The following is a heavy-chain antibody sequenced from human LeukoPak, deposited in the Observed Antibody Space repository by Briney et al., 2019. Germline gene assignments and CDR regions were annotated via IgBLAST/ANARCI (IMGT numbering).Heavy chain of an antibody. CDR3: ARGGVVITLGAFDY. V-gene: IGHV6-1*01. Sequence: SQTLSLTCAISGDSVSSNSAAWNWIRQSPLRGLEWLGRTYYRSKWYNDYAVSVKSRITINPDTSKNQFSLQLNSVTPEDTAVYYCARGGVVITLGAFDYWGQGTLVTVSS. D-gene: IGHD3-16*01. CDR1: GDSVSSNSAA. CDR2: TYYRSKWYN. J-gene: IGHJ4*02.